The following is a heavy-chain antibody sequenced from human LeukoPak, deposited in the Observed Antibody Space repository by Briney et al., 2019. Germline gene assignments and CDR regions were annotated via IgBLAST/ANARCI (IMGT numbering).Heavy chain of an antibody. Sequence: GGSLKTSCKGSGYSFTSYWIGWVRQMPGKGLEWMGIIYPGDSDTRYSPSFQGQVTISADKSISTAYLQWSSLKASDTAMYYCARQVAATVTTIWFDPWGQGTLVTVSS. V-gene: IGHV5-51*01. CDR1: GYSFTSYW. J-gene: IGHJ5*02. D-gene: IGHD4-17*01. CDR3: ARQVAATVTTIWFDP. CDR2: IYPGDSDT.